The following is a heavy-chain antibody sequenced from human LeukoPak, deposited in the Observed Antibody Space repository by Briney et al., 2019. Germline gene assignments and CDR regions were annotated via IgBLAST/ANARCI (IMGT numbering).Heavy chain of an antibody. CDR1: GGSISSGDYY. CDR2: INHSGST. CDR3: AKGRGKLRFLEWLLST. Sequence: NPSETLSLTCTVSGGSISSGDYYWSWIRQPPGKGLEWIGEINHSGSTNYNPSLKSRVTISVDASKNQFSLKLSSVTAADTAVYYCAKGRGKLRFLEWLLSTWGQGTLVTVSS. J-gene: IGHJ4*02. D-gene: IGHD3-3*01. V-gene: IGHV4-39*07.